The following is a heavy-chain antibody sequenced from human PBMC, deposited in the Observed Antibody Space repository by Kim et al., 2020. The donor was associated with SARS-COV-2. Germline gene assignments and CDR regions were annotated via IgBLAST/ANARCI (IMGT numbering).Heavy chain of an antibody. CDR1: GFTFSSYA. V-gene: IGHV3-30*04. Sequence: GGSLRLSCAASGFTFSSYAMHWVRQAPGKGLEWVAVISYDGSNKYYADSVKGRFTISRVNSKNTLYLQMNSLRAEDTAVYYCARDFRGYDILTGYYVQDYWGQGSLVTVSS. CDR3: ARDFRGYDILTGYYVQDY. D-gene: IGHD3-9*01. CDR2: ISYDGSNK. J-gene: IGHJ4*02.